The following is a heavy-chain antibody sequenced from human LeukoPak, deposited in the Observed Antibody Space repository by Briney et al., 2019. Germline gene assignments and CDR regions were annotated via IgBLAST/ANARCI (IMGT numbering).Heavy chain of an antibody. Sequence: SETLSLTCTVPGYSISSGYYWGWIRQPPGKGLEWIGSIYHSGSTYYNPSLKSRVTISVDTSKNQFSLKLSSVTAADTAVYYCARGGGSGSYSWFDPWGQGTLVTVSS. CDR2: IYHSGST. V-gene: IGHV4-38-2*02. D-gene: IGHD3-10*01. J-gene: IGHJ5*02. CDR3: ARGGGSGSYSWFDP. CDR1: GYSISSGYY.